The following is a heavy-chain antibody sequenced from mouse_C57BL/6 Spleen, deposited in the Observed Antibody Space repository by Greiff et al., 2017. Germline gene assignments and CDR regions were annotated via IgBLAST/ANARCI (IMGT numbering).Heavy chain of an antibody. V-gene: IGHV1-26*01. CDR3: ARTRTGFDY. CDR2: INPNNGGT. D-gene: IGHD4-1*01. CDR1: GYTFTDYY. Sequence: VQLQQSGPELVKPGASVKISCKASGYTFTDYYMNWVKQSHGKSLEWIGDINPNNGGTSYNQKFKGKATLTVDKSSSTAYMELRSLTSEYSAVYYCARTRTGFDYWGQGTTLTVSS. J-gene: IGHJ2*01.